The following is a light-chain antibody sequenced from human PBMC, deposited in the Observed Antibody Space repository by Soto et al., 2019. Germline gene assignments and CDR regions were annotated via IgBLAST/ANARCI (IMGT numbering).Light chain of an antibody. CDR3: QQRSNWPIT. CDR1: QSVSRNY. J-gene: IGKJ5*01. V-gene: IGKV3-11*01. CDR2: GTS. Sequence: EVVLTQSPCTLSMSPGEIATLSCRASQSVSRNYLAWYQQKPGQAPRLLIYGTSSRATGIPARFSGSGSGTDFTLTISSLEPEDFAVYYCQQRSNWPITFGQGTRLEI.